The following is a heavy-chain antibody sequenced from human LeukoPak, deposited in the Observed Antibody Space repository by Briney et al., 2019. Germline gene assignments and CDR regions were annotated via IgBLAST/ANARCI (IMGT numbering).Heavy chain of an antibody. Sequence: GGSLRLSCAASGFSFSSYGMHWVRQAPGKGLEWVAVISKDGSNVYYADSVKGRFTISRDNSKNTLYLQMNSLRPEDTAVYYCARDRLPSHQDDFDYWGQGTLVTVSS. CDR2: ISKDGSNV. CDR3: ARDRLPSHQDDFDY. CDR1: GFSFSSYG. V-gene: IGHV3-30*03. J-gene: IGHJ4*02. D-gene: IGHD3-3*01.